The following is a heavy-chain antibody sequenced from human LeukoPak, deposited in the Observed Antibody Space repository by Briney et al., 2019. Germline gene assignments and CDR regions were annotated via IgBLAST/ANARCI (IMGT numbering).Heavy chain of an antibody. J-gene: IGHJ4*02. Sequence: PSETLSLTCAVSGGSISSGGYSWSWVRQPPGKGLEWIGYIYYSGSTYYNPSLKNRLTISVDTSKNQFSLKLSSVTAADTAVYYCARVSLHDNSGWYAFDYWGQGTLVTVSS. CDR1: GGSISSGGYS. CDR3: ARVSLHDNSGWYAFDY. V-gene: IGHV4-30-4*07. D-gene: IGHD6-19*01. CDR2: IYYSGST.